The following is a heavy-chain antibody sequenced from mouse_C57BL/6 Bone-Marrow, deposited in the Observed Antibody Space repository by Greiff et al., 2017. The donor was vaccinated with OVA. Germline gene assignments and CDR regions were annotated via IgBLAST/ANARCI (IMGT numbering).Heavy chain of an antibody. Sequence: EVKLVESGGGLVKPGGSLKLSCAASGFTFSSYAMSWVRQTPEKRLEWVATISDGGSYTYYPDNVKGRFTISRDNAKNNLYLQMSHLKSEDTAMYYCARDYEYAWFAYWGQGTLVTVSA. CDR1: GFTFSSYA. D-gene: IGHD2-4*01. J-gene: IGHJ3*01. CDR3: ARDYEYAWFAY. CDR2: ISDGGSYT. V-gene: IGHV5-4*01.